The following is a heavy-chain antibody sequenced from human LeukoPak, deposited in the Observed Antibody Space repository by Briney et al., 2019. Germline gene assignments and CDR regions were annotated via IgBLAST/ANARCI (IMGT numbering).Heavy chain of an antibody. CDR1: GGSISSYY. CDR2: IYYSGST. D-gene: IGHD6-19*01. CDR3: ARGGYSSGWHSYNWFDP. J-gene: IGHJ5*02. V-gene: IGHV4-59*12. Sequence: SEALSLTCTVSGGSISSYYWSWIRQPPGKGLEWIGYIYYSGSTNYNPSLKSRVTISVDTSKNQFSLKLSSVTAADTAVYYCARGGYSSGWHSYNWFDPWGQGTLVTVSS.